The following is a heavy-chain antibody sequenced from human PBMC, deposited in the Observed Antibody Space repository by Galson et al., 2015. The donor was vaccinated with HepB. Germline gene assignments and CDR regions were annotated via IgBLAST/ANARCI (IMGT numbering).Heavy chain of an antibody. J-gene: IGHJ6*03. CDR1: GGSISSYY. D-gene: IGHD3-3*01. CDR2: IYYSGST. CDR3: ARAVDYYDFWIRKEGYYYYYMDV. V-gene: IGHV4-59*01. Sequence: ETLSLTCTVSGGSISSYYWSWIRQPPGKGLEWIGYIYYSGSTNYNPSLKSRVTISQDTSKNQFSLKLSSVTAADTAVYFCARAVDYYDFWIRKEGYYYYYMDVWGKGTTVTVSS.